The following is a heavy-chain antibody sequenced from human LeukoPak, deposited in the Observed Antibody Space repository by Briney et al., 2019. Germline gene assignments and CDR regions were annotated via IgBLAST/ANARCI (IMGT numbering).Heavy chain of an antibody. CDR2: VNPSGGST. D-gene: IGHD6-19*01. CDR1: GYTFTSYY. V-gene: IGHV1-46*01. Sequence: ASVKVSCKASGYTFTSYYMHCVRQPPGQGLEWMGIVNPSGGSTSYAQKFQGRVTMTRDTSTSTVYMELRSLRSDDTAVYYCARDASESLAVAGWFDPWGQGTLVTVSS. CDR3: ARDASESLAVAGWFDP. J-gene: IGHJ5*02.